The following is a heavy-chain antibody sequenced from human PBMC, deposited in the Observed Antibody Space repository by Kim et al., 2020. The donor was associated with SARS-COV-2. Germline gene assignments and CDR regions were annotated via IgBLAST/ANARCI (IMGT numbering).Heavy chain of an antibody. CDR1: GFTFSSYE. J-gene: IGHJ4*02. D-gene: IGHD4-4*01. V-gene: IGHV3-48*03. CDR2: IIGSGTII. CDR3: ARGPNYSAFDY. Sequence: GGSLRLSCAASGFTFSSYEMNWVRQAPGKGLEWVSYIIGSGTIIYYADSVRGRFTISRDNDKNSLYLQMNSLRDEDTAVYYCARGPNYSAFDYWGQGAMRTVS.